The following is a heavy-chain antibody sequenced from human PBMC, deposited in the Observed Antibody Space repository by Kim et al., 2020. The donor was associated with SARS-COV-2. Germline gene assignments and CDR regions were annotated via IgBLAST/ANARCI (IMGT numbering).Heavy chain of an antibody. V-gene: IGHV1-46*01. J-gene: IGHJ6*02. Sequence: SYEQKFQGRVTMTRDTSTSTVYMELSSLRSEDTAVYYCAAGYYYYGMDVWGQGTTVTVSS. CDR3: AAGYYYYGMDV.